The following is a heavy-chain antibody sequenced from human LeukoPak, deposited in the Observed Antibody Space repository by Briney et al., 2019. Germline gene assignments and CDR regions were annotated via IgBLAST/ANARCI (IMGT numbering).Heavy chain of an antibody. Sequence: PGGALRHSRAASLFTGSNNYMSWVRQAPGKGLEWVSVIYGGGSTYYADSVQGRFIISRDNSKNALFLQINRLRAEDTDVYYCARVGAGVDGYNYGYFDCWGEGSLVTVSS. J-gene: IGHJ4*02. CDR3: ARVGAGVDGYNYGYFDC. CDR1: LFTGSNNY. D-gene: IGHD5-24*01. V-gene: IGHV3-53*01. CDR2: IYGGGST.